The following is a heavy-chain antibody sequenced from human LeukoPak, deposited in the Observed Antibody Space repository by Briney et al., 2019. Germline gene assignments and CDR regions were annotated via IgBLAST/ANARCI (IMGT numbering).Heavy chain of an antibody. CDR3: ARGLFSVAGTGY. CDR2: ITGDGSVT. CDR1: GFTFTTYW. Sequence: GGSLRLSCAASGFTFTTYWMHWVRQAPGKGLMWVSRITGDGSVTNYADSVRGRFTIARDNAKNTLYMQMNSLRAEDTAVYYCARGLFSVAGTGYWGQGTLVTVSS. D-gene: IGHD6-19*01. V-gene: IGHV3-74*01. J-gene: IGHJ4*02.